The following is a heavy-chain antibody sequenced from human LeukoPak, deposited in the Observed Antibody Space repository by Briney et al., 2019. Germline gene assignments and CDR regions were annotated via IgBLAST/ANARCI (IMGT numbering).Heavy chain of an antibody. D-gene: IGHD5-12*01. CDR2: ISHDGRRK. J-gene: IGHJ5*02. CDR3: ARDPSFSRGFNFVLSS. Sequence: GGSLRLSCAASGFTFDTYSFHWVRQSPGKGLDWVALISHDGRRKYYADAVKGRFTISRDDSKNTLSLQMNSLRAEDSSTYYCARDPSFSRGFNFVLSSWGQGTPVTVSS. CDR1: GFTFDTYS. V-gene: IGHV3-30*04.